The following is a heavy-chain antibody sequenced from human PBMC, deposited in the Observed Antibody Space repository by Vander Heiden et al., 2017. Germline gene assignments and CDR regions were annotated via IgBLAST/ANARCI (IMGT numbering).Heavy chain of an antibody. V-gene: IGHV4-59*01. J-gene: IGHJ5*02. CDR3: ARGLDTTPTIAGNHGVWLDP. Sequence: QVQLQESGPGPVKPSETLSHTSIVSGGSMSNYYWSWFREPPGKGLEWIGYMYYSGSTIYNPSLKSRVTISADTSKNQFSLKLSSVTAADTAVYYCARGLDTTPTIAGNHGVWLDPWGQGTLVTVSS. CDR1: GGSMSNYY. D-gene: IGHD6-13*01. CDR2: MYYSGST.